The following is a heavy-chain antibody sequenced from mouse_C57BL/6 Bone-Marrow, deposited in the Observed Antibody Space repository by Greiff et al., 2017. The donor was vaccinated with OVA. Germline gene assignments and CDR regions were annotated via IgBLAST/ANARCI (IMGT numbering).Heavy chain of an antibody. CDR2: INSDGSAI. Sequence: EVQLVETGGGLVQPGGSRGLSCEGSGFTFSGFWMSWVRQTPGRNLEWIGDINSDGSAINYAPSIKDRFTIFRDNDKSTLYLQMSNVRSEDTAAYFCVRYGNYWNFDVGGTGTTLTVTA. CDR3: VRYGNYWNFDV. J-gene: IGHJ1*03. V-gene: IGHV11-2*01. CDR1: GFTFSGFW. D-gene: IGHD2-1*01.